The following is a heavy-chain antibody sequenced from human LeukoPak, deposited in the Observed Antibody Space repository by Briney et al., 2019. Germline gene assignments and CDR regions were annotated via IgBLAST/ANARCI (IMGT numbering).Heavy chain of an antibody. CDR1: GYTFTGYY. CDR2: INPNSGGT. D-gene: IGHD6-6*01. Sequence: GASVKVSCKASGYTFTGYYMHWVRQAPGQGLEWMGWINPNSGGTNYAQQFQGRVTMTRDTSISTAYTELSRLRSDDTAVYYCARVDIAARVPDYWGQGTLVTVSS. V-gene: IGHV1-2*02. CDR3: ARVDIAARVPDY. J-gene: IGHJ4*02.